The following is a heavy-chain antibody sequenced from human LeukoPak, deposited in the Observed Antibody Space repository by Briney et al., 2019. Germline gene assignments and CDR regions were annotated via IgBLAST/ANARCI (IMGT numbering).Heavy chain of an antibody. CDR3: TTEPAYSYDSGIYYPSNY. CDR1: GFTFNSAW. D-gene: IGHD3-10*01. V-gene: IGHV3-15*01. Sequence: PGGSLRLSCAASGFTFNSAWMSWVRQAPGEGLEWVGRVKSKTDDGTTDYAAPVKGRFTISRDDSKTTLYLQMNSLKTEDTAVYYCTTEPAYSYDSGIYYPSNYWGQGTLVTVSS. J-gene: IGHJ4*02. CDR2: VKSKTDDGTT.